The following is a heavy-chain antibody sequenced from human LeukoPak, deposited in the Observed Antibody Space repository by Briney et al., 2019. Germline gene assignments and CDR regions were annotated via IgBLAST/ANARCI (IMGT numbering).Heavy chain of an antibody. V-gene: IGHV3-23*01. J-gene: IGHJ4*02. D-gene: IGHD3-3*01. Sequence: GGSLRLSCAASGFTFSSYAMSWVRQAPGKGLEWVSAISGSGGSTYYADSVKGRFTISRDNSKNTLYLQMNSLRAEDTAVYYCAKATSVMITIFGVVPAHFDYWGQGTLVTVSS. CDR2: ISGSGGST. CDR1: GFTFSSYA. CDR3: AKATSVMITIFGVVPAHFDY.